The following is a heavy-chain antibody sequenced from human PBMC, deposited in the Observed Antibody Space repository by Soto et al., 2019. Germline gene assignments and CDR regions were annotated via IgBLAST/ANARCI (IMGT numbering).Heavy chain of an antibody. CDR2: ISAYNGNT. V-gene: IGHV1-18*01. CDR1: GYTFTSYG. CDR3: AGDRYYDSSGYYNDY. Sequence: QVQLVQSGAEVKKPGASVKVSCKASGYTFTSYGISWVRQAPGQGLEWMGWISAYNGNTNYAQKLQGRVTMTTDTSTSTGYMELRSLRSDDTAVYCCAGDRYYDSSGYYNDYWGQGTLVTVSS. J-gene: IGHJ4*02. D-gene: IGHD3-22*01.